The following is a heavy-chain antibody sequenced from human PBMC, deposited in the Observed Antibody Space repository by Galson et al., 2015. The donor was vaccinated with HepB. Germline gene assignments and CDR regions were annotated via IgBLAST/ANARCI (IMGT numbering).Heavy chain of an antibody. J-gene: IGHJ4*02. V-gene: IGHV3-30*04. D-gene: IGHD1-26*01. CDR2: ITYDGSGK. Sequence: SLRLSCAASGFTFSHFGMHWVRQAPGKGLEWVAVITYDGSGKYYADSVKGRFTISRDNSKNTLYLQMDSLTVADTAVYYCARDSGSYPFDYWGQGTLVTVSS. CDR3: ARDSGSYPFDY. CDR1: GFTFSHFG.